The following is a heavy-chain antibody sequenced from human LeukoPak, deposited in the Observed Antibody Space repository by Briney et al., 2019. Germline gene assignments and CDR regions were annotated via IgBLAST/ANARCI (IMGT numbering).Heavy chain of an antibody. CDR3: ARDSELLEWLPDSDL. Sequence: GGSLRLSCAASGFTFSSYSMNWVRQAPGKGLEWVSYISSSNSYIYYADSVKGRFTVSRDNAKNSVYLQMNSLRAEDTAVYYCARDSELLEWLPDSDLWGQGTLVTVSP. D-gene: IGHD3-3*01. V-gene: IGHV3-21*05. CDR1: GFTFSSYS. CDR2: ISSSNSYI. J-gene: IGHJ5*02.